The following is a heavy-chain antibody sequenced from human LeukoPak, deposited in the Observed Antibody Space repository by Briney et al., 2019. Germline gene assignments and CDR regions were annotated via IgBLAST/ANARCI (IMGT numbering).Heavy chain of an antibody. CDR2: IYYSGST. V-gene: IGHV4-39*07. CDR3: ARVSSYSSSSRFDY. Sequence: SETLSLTCTVSGGSISSSSYYWGWIRQPPGKGLEWIGSIYYSGSTYYNPSLKSRVTISVDTSKNQFSLELSSVTAADTAVYYCARVSSYSSSSRFDYWGQGTLVTVSS. J-gene: IGHJ4*02. CDR1: GGSISSSSYY. D-gene: IGHD6-6*01.